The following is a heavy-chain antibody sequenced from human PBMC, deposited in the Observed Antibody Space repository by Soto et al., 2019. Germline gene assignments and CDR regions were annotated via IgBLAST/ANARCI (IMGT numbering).Heavy chain of an antibody. CDR2: IYDSGSP. CDR1: GGSISSFY. J-gene: IGHJ5*02. Sequence: PSETLSLTCTVSGGSISSFYWNWIRQPPGKGLEWIGNIYDSGSPIYNPSLKSRVTISVDTSKNQFSLKLSSVTAADTAVYYCARSIDPWGQGTLVTVSS. CDR3: ARSIDP. V-gene: IGHV4-59*12.